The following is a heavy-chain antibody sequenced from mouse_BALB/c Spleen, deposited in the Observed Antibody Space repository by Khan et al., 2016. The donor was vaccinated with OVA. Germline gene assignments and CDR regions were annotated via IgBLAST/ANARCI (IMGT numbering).Heavy chain of an antibody. J-gene: IGHJ3*01. D-gene: IGHD2-4*01. CDR3: ARNYDYDEGLAY. Sequence: QIQLVQSGPGLVQPSQSLSITCTVSGFSLTTYGVHWVRQSPGKGLEWLGVIWSGGTTDYSAAFISRLSITKDNSKGQVFFKMNSLQANDTAIYYCARNYDYDEGLAYWGQGTLVTVSA. V-gene: IGHV2-2*02. CDR1: GFSLTTYG. CDR2: IWSGGTT.